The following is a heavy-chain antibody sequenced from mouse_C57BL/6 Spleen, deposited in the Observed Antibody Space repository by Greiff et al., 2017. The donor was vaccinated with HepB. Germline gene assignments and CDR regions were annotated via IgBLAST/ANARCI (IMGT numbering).Heavy chain of an antibody. CDR2: IHPNSGST. V-gene: IGHV1-64*01. Sequence: VQLQQPGAELVKPGASVKLSCKASGYTFTSYWMHWVKQRPGQGLEWIGMIHPNSGSTNYNEKLKSKATMTVDKSSSTAYMQLSSLTSEDSAVYYCARGTVGWYFDVWGTGTTVTVSS. CDR1: GYTFTSYW. J-gene: IGHJ1*03. CDR3: ARGTVGWYFDV.